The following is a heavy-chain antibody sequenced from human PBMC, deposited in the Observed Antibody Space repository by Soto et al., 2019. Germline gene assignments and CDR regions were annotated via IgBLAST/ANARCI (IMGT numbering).Heavy chain of an antibody. J-gene: IGHJ5*02. CDR3: TREQSDDNYFDP. D-gene: IGHD6-19*01. CDR1: GCALSSGWGF. V-gene: IGHV4-61*01. CDR2: IYYSGGT. Sequence: PSETLSLTWSVSGCALSSGWGFYTWVRQPPGKGLEWLGYIYYSGGTNYNPSLKSRVTISLDKSKSQFSLRLISVTAADTAVYYCTREQSDDNYFDPWGQGTLVNVSS.